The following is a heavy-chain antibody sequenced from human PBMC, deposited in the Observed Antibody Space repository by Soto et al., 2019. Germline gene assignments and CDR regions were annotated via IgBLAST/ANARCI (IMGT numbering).Heavy chain of an antibody. CDR2: IYPGDSDT. CDR3: ARHVFSSGWYPDAAFDI. J-gene: IGHJ3*02. Sequence: PGESLKISCKGSGYSFTCYWIGWVRQMPGKGLEWMGIIYPGDSDTRYSPSFQGQVTISADKSISTAYLQWSSLKASDTAMYYCARHVFSSGWYPDAAFDIWGKGTMVTVPS. CDR1: GYSFTCYW. V-gene: IGHV5-51*01. D-gene: IGHD6-19*01.